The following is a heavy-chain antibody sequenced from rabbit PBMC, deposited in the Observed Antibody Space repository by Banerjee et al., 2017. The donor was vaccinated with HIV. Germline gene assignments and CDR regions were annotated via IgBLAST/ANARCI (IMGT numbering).Heavy chain of an antibody. Sequence: QQLLVESGGGLVKPGASLTLTCTASGFTISSRYWICWVRQAPGKGLEWIGCIYTGDDTTYYANWAKGRFTISKTSSTTMTLQMTSLTDADTATYFCARSTYAVAADALDPWGQGTLVTVS. CDR1: GFTISSRYW. J-gene: IGHJ2*01. D-gene: IGHD4-2*01. CDR2: IYTGDDTT. CDR3: ARSTYAVAADALDP. V-gene: IGHV1S45*01.